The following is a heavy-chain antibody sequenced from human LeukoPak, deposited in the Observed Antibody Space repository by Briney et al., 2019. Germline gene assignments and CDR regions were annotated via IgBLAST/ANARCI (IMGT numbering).Heavy chain of an antibody. D-gene: IGHD3-10*01. CDR2: IKSKTDGGTT. Sequence: AGGSLRLSCAASGFTFSNAWMSWVRQAPGKGLEWVGRIKSKTDGGTTDYAAPVKGRFTTSRDDSKNTLYLQMNSLRAEDTAVYYCARELYGSGSYSLDYWGLGTLVTVSS. J-gene: IGHJ4*02. CDR1: GFTFSNAW. V-gene: IGHV3-15*01. CDR3: ARELYGSGSYSLDY.